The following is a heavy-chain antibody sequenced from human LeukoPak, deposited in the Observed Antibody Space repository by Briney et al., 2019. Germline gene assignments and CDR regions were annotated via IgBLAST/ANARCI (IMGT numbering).Heavy chain of an antibody. CDR2: IIPIFGTA. V-gene: IGHV1-69*13. CDR3: ARVLSPAAAWYYFDY. Sequence: ASVKVSCKASGGTFSSYAISWVRQAPGQGLEWMGGIIPIFGTANYAQKFQGRVTITADESTSTAYMELSSLRSEETAVYYCARVLSPAAAWYYFDYWGQGTLVTVSS. CDR1: GGTFSSYA. D-gene: IGHD2-2*01. J-gene: IGHJ4*02.